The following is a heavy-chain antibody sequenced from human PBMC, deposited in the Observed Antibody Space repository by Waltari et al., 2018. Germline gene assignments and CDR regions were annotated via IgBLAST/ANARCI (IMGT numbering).Heavy chain of an antibody. Sequence: EVKLVESGGALVPPGRTLRRTCGAFWIAARATHMIWVSQAPGKGLEWVSIMYPPGRAYNADSVEGRFTISRDISKNMVHLQMNRLRLEDSATYYCATARDEHTAMVYFDNWGQGTLVSVSS. CDR2: MYPPGRA. CDR1: WIAARATH. V-gene: IGHV3-66*02. J-gene: IGHJ4*02. D-gene: IGHD5-18*01. CDR3: ATARDEHTAMVYFDN.